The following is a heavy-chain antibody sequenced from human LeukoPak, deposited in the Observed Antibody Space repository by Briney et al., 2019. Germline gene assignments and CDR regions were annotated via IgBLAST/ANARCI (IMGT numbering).Heavy chain of an antibody. CDR3: ASQTNYYYGSGSYWGAFDI. CDR1: GFTSNDHV. J-gene: IGHJ3*02. Sequence: GGSLRLSCTASGFTSNDHVMHWVRQAPGKGLEWVSLISGDTSYADSVKGRFTIPRDNSKNSLYLQMNSLRTDDTALYYCASQTNYYYGSGSYWGAFDIWGQGTMVTVSS. CDR2: ISGDT. D-gene: IGHD3-10*01. V-gene: IGHV3-43*02.